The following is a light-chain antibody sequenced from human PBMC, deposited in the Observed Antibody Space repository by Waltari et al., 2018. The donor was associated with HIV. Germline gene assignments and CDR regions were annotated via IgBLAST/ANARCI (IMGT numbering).Light chain of an antibody. J-gene: IGLJ2*01. Sequence: QSALTQPRSVSGSPGQSVTISCTGTSRDVGGYNYVSWYQLRPGTAPKLIIYDIKKRPSGVPDRCSGSGSGSTASLTIAGLQADDEADYYCCSYAGSFTLIFGGGTRLTVL. CDR1: SRDVGGYNY. CDR3: CSYAGSFTLI. V-gene: IGLV2-11*01. CDR2: DIK.